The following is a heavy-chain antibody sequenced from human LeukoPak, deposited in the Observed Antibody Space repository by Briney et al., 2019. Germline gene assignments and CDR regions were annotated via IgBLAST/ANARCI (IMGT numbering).Heavy chain of an antibody. CDR2: INPSGGST. J-gene: IGHJ5*02. CDR3: ARGGVGATTYVWFDP. Sequence: ASVKVSCKASGYTFTNYYIHWVRQAPGQGLGCMGIINPSGGSTSYAQKFQGRVTMTRDMSTSTVYMELSSLRSEDTAVYYCARGGVGATTYVWFDPWGQGTLVTVSS. D-gene: IGHD1-26*01. CDR1: GYTFTNYY. V-gene: IGHV1-46*01.